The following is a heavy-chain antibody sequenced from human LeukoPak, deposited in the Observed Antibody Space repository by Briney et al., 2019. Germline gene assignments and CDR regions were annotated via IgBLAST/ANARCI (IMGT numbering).Heavy chain of an antibody. CDR2: ISSSSSYI. CDR1: GFTFSSYS. D-gene: IGHD3-22*01. J-gene: IGHJ4*02. Sequence: GGSLRLSCAASGFTFSSYSMNWVRQAPGKGLEWVSSISSSSSYIYYADSVKGRFTISRDNAKNSLYLQMNSLRAEDTAIYYCARDKNYYDSSGRRKGTDYWGQGTLVTVSS. V-gene: IGHV3-21*01. CDR3: ARDKNYYDSSGRRKGTDY.